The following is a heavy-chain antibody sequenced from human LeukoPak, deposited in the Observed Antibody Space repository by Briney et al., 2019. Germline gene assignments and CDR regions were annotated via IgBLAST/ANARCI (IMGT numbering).Heavy chain of an antibody. J-gene: IGHJ3*01. CDR2: IGGADGST. CDR3: AKDCRWPNDAFDL. Sequence: PGGSLRLSCAASGFSFSSXXXXXXXXAXXXXXXXXSAIGGADGSTWYPXXXXXXXXISXXXSKNTVYLQMNRLRAEDTAVYYCAKDCRWPNDAFDLWGQGTMVTVSS. D-gene: IGHD6-13*01. CDR1: GFSFSSXX. V-gene: IGHV3-23*01.